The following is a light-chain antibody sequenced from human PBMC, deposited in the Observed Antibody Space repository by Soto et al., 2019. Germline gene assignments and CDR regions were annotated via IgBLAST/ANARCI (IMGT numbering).Light chain of an antibody. CDR1: QSLVHSDGIAY. CDR2: KVS. CDR3: MQGTHWPIT. J-gene: IGKJ5*01. Sequence: DVVMTQSPLSLPVTLGQPASISCRSHQSLVHSDGIAYFSWFQQRPGRSPRRLIYKVSSRDSGVPARFSGSGSGTDFALKISGVEAEDVGVYYCMQGTHWPITFGQGTRLEIK. V-gene: IGKV2-30*02.